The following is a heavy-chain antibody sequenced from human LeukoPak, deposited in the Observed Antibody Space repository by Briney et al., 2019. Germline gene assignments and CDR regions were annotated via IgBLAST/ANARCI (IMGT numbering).Heavy chain of an antibody. CDR1: GGSISSYY. J-gene: IGHJ6*03. CDR2: IYYSGST. V-gene: IGHV4-59*01. Sequence: SETLSLTCTVSGGSISSYYWSWIRQPPGKGLEWIGYIYYSGSTNYNPSLKSRVTISVDTSKNQFSLKLSSVTAADTAVYYCARGIPRGYYYYMDVWGKGTTVTVSS. CDR3: ARGIPRGYYYYMDV. D-gene: IGHD3-10*01.